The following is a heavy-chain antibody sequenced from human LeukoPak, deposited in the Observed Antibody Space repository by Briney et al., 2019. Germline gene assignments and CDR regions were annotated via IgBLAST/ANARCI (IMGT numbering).Heavy chain of an antibody. CDR1: GGSISRYY. J-gene: IGHJ4*02. CDR3: ARDTYGSGSHLDY. V-gene: IGHV4-4*07. Sequence: SETLSLTCTVSGGSISRYYWTWIRQPARKGLEWIGRVYSDGSTNFNPSLKSRVTMSVDTSKNQFSLMLTSVTAADTAVYYCARDTYGSGSHLDYWGQGTLVTVSS. CDR2: VYSDGST. D-gene: IGHD3-10*01.